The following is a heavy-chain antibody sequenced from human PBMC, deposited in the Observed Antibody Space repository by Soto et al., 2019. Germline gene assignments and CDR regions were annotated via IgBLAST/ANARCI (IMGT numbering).Heavy chain of an antibody. CDR2: IYHSGST. Sequence: SETLSLTCSFSGGSIRSSYWSLIRQPPGKGLEWTGYIYHSGSTNYNPSLKSRVTISVDTSKNQFSLKLSSVTAADTAVYYCARLGSIAADDFDYWGQGTLVTVSS. CDR3: ARLGSIAADDFDY. D-gene: IGHD6-25*01. CDR1: GGSIRSSY. J-gene: IGHJ4*02. V-gene: IGHV4-59*08.